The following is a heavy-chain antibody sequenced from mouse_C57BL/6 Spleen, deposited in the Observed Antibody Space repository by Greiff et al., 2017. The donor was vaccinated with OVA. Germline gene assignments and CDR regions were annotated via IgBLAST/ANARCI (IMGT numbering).Heavy chain of an antibody. CDR3: ARPGITTVVAHYAMDY. V-gene: IGHV5-6*01. J-gene: IGHJ4*01. CDR1: GFTFSSYG. Sequence: EVQVVESGGDLVKPGGSLKLSCAASGFTFSSYGMSWVRQTPDKRLEWVATISSGGSYTYYPDSVKGRFTISRDNAKNTLYLQMSSLKSEDTAMYYCARPGITTVVAHYAMDYWGQGTSVTVSS. CDR2: ISSGGSYT. D-gene: IGHD1-1*01.